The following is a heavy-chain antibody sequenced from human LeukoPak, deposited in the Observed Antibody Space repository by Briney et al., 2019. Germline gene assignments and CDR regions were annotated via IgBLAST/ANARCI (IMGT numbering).Heavy chain of an antibody. Sequence: GGSLRLSCAASGFTFSSYWISWVRQAPGKGLEWVANIKQDGSEKYYVDSVKGRFTISRDNAKYSLYLQMNSLRAEDTAVYYCARDRQWLDYWGQGTLVTVSS. J-gene: IGHJ4*02. CDR1: GFTFSSYW. D-gene: IGHD6-19*01. V-gene: IGHV3-7*01. CDR2: IKQDGSEK. CDR3: ARDRQWLDY.